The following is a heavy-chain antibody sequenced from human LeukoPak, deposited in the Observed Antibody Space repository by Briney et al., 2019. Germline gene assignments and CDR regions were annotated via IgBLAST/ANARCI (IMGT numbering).Heavy chain of an antibody. J-gene: IGHJ4*02. CDR1: GGSISSSSYY. CDR2: IYYSGSI. CDR3: ARAEGVGVLRYFDGGAYFDY. V-gene: IGHV4-39*07. Sequence: SETLSLTCTVSGGSISSSSYYWGWIRQPPGKGLEWIGSIYYSGSIYYNPSLKSRVTISVDTSKNQFSLKLSSVTAADTAVYYCARAEGVGVLRYFDGGAYFDYWGQGTLVTVSS. D-gene: IGHD3-9*01.